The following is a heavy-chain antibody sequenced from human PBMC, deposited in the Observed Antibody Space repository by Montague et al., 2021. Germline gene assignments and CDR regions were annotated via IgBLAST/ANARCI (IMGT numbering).Heavy chain of an antibody. CDR1: GGSINGYD. J-gene: IGHJ4*01. Sequence: SETLSLTCSVSGGSINGYDWSWIRQPPGKGLEWIGYMRTSGSPNYNPSFKSRLAISIDRSRNQFSLELSSVTAADTAIYYCGRGYWGSIDYWGHGILVTVSS. CDR2: MRTSGSP. D-gene: IGHD7-27*01. V-gene: IGHV4-59*01. CDR3: GRGYWGSIDY.